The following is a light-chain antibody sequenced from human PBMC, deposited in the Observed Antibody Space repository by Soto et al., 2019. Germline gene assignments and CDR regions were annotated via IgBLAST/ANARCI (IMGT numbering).Light chain of an antibody. CDR1: QSVTSK. CDR3: QQYKNWSQVT. J-gene: IGKJ4*01. V-gene: IGKV3-15*01. CDR2: GAS. Sequence: EIVMTQSPATLSVSPGERVTLSCSASQSVTSKLAWYHQKPGQATRLLIYGASTRATCIPARFSGSGSGTEFSLTISSLQSEDCAVFYCQQYKNWSQVTFGGGTKVEIK.